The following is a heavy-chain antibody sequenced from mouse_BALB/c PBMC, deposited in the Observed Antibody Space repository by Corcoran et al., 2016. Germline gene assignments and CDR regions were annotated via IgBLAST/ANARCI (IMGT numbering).Heavy chain of an antibody. J-gene: IGHJ2*01. D-gene: IGHD2-14*01. CDR2: IDPANGNT. V-gene: IGHV14-3*02. CDR3: ARGYYRYPYYFDY. Sequence: EVQLPQSGAELVKPGASVKLSCTASGFNIKDTYMHGVKQRPEQGLEWIGRIDPANGNTKYDPKFQGTATITADTSSNTAYLQLSSLTSEDTAVYYCARGYYRYPYYFDYWGQGTTLTVSS. CDR1: GFNIKDTY.